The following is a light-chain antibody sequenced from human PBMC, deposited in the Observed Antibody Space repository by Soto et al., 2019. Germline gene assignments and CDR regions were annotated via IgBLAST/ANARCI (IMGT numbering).Light chain of an antibody. V-gene: IGKV3-20*01. CDR2: GAS. CDR1: QSVSIND. J-gene: IGKJ1*01. CDR3: QQYGRSSWT. Sequence: EIVLTQSPGTLSLSPGERATLSCRASQSVSINDLTWYQQKPGQAPRLLIYGASIRATGIPHRFSGSGSGTDFTLTITRLEPDDFAVYYCQQYGRSSWTFGQGTKVDIK.